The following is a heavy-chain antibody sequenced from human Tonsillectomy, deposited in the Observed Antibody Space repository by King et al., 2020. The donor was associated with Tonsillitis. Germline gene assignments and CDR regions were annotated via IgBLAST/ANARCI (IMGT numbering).Heavy chain of an antibody. J-gene: IGHJ3*02. Sequence: DVQLVQSGGGLVQPGGSLRLSCAVSGFTFSDHYIDWVRQAPGKGLEWVGRTRNKANSYTTEYAASVKGRFTISRDDSTKSVYLQMNSLKTEDTAVYYCAHCRGYDDYDELDIWGQGTMVTVS. D-gene: IGHD4-17*01. CDR2: TRNKANSYTT. V-gene: IGHV3-72*01. CDR3: AHCRGYDDYDELDI. CDR1: GFTFSDHY.